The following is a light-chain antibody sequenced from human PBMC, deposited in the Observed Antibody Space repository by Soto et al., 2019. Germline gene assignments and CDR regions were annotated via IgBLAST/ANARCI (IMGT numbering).Light chain of an antibody. J-gene: IGLJ2*01. V-gene: IGLV2-14*01. CDR3: SSYTSSSTLV. CDR1: TSDVGAYNY. Sequence: QSALTQPASVSGSPGQSITISCTGSTSDVGAYNYVSWYKHHPGQAPQLMIYEVSNRPSGVSNRFSGSKSGNTASLTISGLQADDEGDYYCSSYTSSSTLVFGGGTKLTVL. CDR2: EVS.